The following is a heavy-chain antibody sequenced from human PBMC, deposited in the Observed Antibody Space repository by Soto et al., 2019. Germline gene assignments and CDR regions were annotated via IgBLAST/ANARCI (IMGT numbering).Heavy chain of an antibody. V-gene: IGHV1-8*01. Sequence: ASVKVSCKASGYTFTSYDINWVRQATGQGLEWMGWMNPNSGNTGYAQKFQGRVTMTRNTSISTAYMELSSLRSEDTAVYYCARDFWSGTHYYMDVWGKGTTVTVSS. J-gene: IGHJ6*03. D-gene: IGHD3-3*01. CDR3: ARDFWSGTHYYMDV. CDR1: GYTFTSYD. CDR2: MNPNSGNT.